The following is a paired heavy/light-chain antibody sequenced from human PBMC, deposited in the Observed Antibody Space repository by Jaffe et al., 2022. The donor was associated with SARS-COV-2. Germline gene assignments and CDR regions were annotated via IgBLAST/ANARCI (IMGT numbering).Heavy chain of an antibody. Sequence: EVQLVQSGAEVKKPGESLKISCKGSGNSFPSYWIAWVRQMPGKGLEWMGIIYPGNSDTRYSPSFQGQVTISVDKSISTAYLQWSSLKASDTAMYYCAKFRPFYSSSSSDYYGMDVWGQGTTVTVSS. CDR2: IYPGNSDT. CDR1: GNSFPSYW. D-gene: IGHD6-6*01. V-gene: IGHV5-51*01. J-gene: IGHJ6*02. CDR3: AKFRPFYSSSSSDYYGMDV.
Light chain of an antibody. J-gene: IGLJ2*01. CDR1: KLGDKY. V-gene: IGLV3-1*01. Sequence: SYDLTQPPSVSVSPGQTASITCSGDKLGDKYVCWYQQKPGQSPILVIFQDNKRPSGIPERFSGSHSGNTATLSISGTQAMDEADYYCQAWDGRHVVFGGGTKLTVL. CDR2: QDN. CDR3: QAWDGRHVV.